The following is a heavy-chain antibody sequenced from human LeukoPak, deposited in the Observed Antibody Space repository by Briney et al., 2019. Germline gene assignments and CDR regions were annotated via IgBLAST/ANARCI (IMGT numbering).Heavy chain of an antibody. J-gene: IGHJ1*01. Sequence: GGSLRLSCAASGFTFRSYAMSWVRQAPGKGLEWVSGISGSGGSTDDADSVKGRFTISRDNSKNTLYLQMNSLRAEDTAVYYCATVDYDSSGYFQHWGQGTLVTVSS. CDR1: GFTFRSYA. V-gene: IGHV3-23*01. CDR2: ISGSGGST. D-gene: IGHD3-22*01. CDR3: ATVDYDSSGYFQH.